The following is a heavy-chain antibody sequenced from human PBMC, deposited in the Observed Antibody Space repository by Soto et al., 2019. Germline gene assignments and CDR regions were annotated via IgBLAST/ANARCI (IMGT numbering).Heavy chain of an antibody. D-gene: IGHD5-12*01. J-gene: IGHJ4*02. CDR3: AKAKNDYHWDNRTPFDY. Sequence: GGSLRLSCTASGFTFSNYALSWVRQAPGKGLEWVSLISANDVGTYYAESVKTRFTISTDQSRNTVYLQMDSLRADETDIYYCAKAKNDYHWDNRTPFDYWGQGTLVTVSS. V-gene: IGHV3-23*01. CDR2: ISANDVGT. CDR1: GFTFSNYA.